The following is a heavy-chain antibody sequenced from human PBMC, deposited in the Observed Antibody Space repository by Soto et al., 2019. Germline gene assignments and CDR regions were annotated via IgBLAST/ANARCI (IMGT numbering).Heavy chain of an antibody. V-gene: IGHV4-59*01. Sequence: ASETLSLTCTVSNGSIGTYYWTWVRQPPGKGLEWIGYVYYSGSANYNPSLKSRVGMSIDTSKNQFSLELKSVTAADTATYFCVRDYLLTGFDTWGQGTLVPVSS. D-gene: IGHD3-9*01. CDR2: VYYSGSA. CDR3: VRDYLLTGFDT. CDR1: NGSIGTYY. J-gene: IGHJ5*02.